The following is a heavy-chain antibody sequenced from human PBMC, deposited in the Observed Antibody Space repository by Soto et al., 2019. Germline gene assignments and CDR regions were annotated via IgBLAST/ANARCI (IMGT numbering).Heavy chain of an antibody. V-gene: IGHV3-21*01. CDR2: LSSSSGHI. CDR3: VRHWLATREFDY. J-gene: IGHJ4*02. Sequence: GGSLRLSCAASGFTFSSYSMNWVRQAPGKGLEWVSSLSSSSGHIYYADSVKGRFTISRDNAKNSLYLQMNSMRAEDTAVYYCVRHWLATREFDYWGQGTLVTVSS. CDR1: GFTFSSYS. D-gene: IGHD1-26*01.